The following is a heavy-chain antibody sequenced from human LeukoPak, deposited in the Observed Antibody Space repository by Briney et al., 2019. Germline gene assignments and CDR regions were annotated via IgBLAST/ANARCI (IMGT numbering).Heavy chain of an antibody. J-gene: IGHJ5*02. CDR1: GYTFTGYY. D-gene: IGHD3-10*01. CDR2: INPNSGGT. Sequence: GASVKVSCKASGYTFTGYYMHWVRQAPGQGLEWMGWINPNSGGTNYAQKFQGRVTMTRDTSISTAYMELSRLRSDDTAVYYCARSARITMVRGVSDWFDPWGQGTLVTVSS. V-gene: IGHV1-2*02. CDR3: ARSARITMVRGVSDWFDP.